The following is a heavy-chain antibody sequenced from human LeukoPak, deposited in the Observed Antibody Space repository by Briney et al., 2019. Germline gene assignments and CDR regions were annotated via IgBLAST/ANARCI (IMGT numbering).Heavy chain of an antibody. CDR2: ISYDGSNK. V-gene: IGHV3-30*18. CDR1: RFTFNNYA. J-gene: IGHJ6*02. Sequence: GGSLRLSCAASRFTFNNYAMHWVRQAPGKGLEWVAVISYDGSNKYYADSVKGRFTISRDNSKNTLHLQMSSLRGEDTAVYYCAKAPYYYYGMDVWGQGTTVTVSS. CDR3: AKAPYYYYGMDV.